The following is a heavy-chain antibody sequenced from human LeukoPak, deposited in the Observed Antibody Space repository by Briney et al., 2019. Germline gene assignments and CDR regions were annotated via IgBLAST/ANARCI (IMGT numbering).Heavy chain of an antibody. CDR3: ARVFGVATIFY. Sequence: PGGSLRLSCAASGFTVSSNYMSWVRQAAGQGLEWVSVIYSGGSTYYADSVKGRFTISRDNSKNTLYLQMNSLRAEDTAVYYCARVFGVATIFYWGQGTLVTVSS. V-gene: IGHV3-66*01. D-gene: IGHD5-12*01. J-gene: IGHJ4*02. CDR1: GFTVSSNY. CDR2: IYSGGST.